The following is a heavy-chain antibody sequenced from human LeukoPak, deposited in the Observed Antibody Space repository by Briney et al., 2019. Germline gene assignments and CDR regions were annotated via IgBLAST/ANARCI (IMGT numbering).Heavy chain of an antibody. D-gene: IGHD2-15*01. CDR3: ALSQTATNIWDIVVVVAASGDWFDP. CDR2: INPNSGAT. J-gene: IGHJ5*02. CDR1: GYTFTGYY. V-gene: IGHV1-2*02. Sequence: ASVKVSCKASGYTFTGYYVHWVRQAPGQGLEWLGWINPNSGATNYAQKFQGRVIMTGDTSISTAYMEVSRLRSEDTAVYYCALSQTATNIWDIVVVVAASGDWFDPWGQGTLVTVSS.